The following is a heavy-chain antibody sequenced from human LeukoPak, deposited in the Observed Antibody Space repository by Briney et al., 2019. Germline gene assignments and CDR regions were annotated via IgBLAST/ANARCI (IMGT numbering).Heavy chain of an antibody. Sequence: SETLSLTCTVSGGSVSSVTYYWHWIRQLPGKGLEWIGYISYSGTTNYNPSVKSRVTISVDTSKNQFSLKLSSVTAADTAVYYCATDGDYWGQGTLVTVSS. CDR3: ATDGDY. CDR1: GGSVSSVTYY. CDR2: ISYSGTT. V-gene: IGHV4-61*01. J-gene: IGHJ4*02.